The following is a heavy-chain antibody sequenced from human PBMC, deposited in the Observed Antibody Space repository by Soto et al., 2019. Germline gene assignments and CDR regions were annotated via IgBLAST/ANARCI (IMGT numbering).Heavy chain of an antibody. V-gene: IGHV4-31*03. CDR2: IYYSGST. CDR1: GGSISSGGYY. CDR3: AKDFGHYDILSGYPTFGY. J-gene: IGHJ4*02. D-gene: IGHD3-9*01. Sequence: SSETLSLTCTVSGGSISSGGYYWRWIRQHPGKGLEWIGNIYYSGSTFYNPSLKSRVTISMDTSENHFSLKLSSVTAADTAVYYCAKDFGHYDILSGYPTFGYWGQGTLVTVSS.